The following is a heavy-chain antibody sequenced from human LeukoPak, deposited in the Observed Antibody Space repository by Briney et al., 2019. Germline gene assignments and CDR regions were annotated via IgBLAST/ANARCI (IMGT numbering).Heavy chain of an antibody. J-gene: IGHJ4*02. CDR3: ARLSGISGQVEATGFDY. V-gene: IGHV4-39*01. CDR2: IYYSGST. D-gene: IGHD1-26*01. CDR1: GGSISSSNYY. Sequence: SETLSLTCTVSGGSISSSNYYWGWIRQPPGKGLEWIGSIYYSGSTYYNPSLKSRVTISVDTPKNQFSLKLSSVTAADTAVYYCARLSGISGQVEATGFDYWGQGTLVTVSS.